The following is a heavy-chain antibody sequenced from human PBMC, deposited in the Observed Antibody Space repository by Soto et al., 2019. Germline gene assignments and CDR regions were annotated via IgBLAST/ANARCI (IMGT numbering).Heavy chain of an antibody. Sequence: QVQLQQWGAGLLKPSETLSLTSAVYGGFVSSGNYYWIWIRQPPGKGLEWIGAMSHSGGTHSNPSPKTRVTISGDTSRHQVPLEMISVTAADTAVYYCTRGVRAAEATVVDAFVFWGPVRIVTV. CDR1: GGFVSSGNYY. CDR3: TRGVRAAEATVVDAFVF. V-gene: IGHV4-34*01. D-gene: IGHD3-3*01. J-gene: IGHJ3*01. CDR2: MSHSGGT.